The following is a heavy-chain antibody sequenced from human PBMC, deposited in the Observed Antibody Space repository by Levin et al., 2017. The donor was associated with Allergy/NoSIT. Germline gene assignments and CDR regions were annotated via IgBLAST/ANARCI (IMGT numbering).Heavy chain of an antibody. CDR1: GFAFNSYA. J-gene: IGHJ4*02. D-gene: IGHD6-19*01. Sequence: PGGSLRLSCAASGFAFNSYAMHWVRQGPGKGLEWVAVISYDGNNEYYGESVKGRFTISRDNSKNTLYLQMNSLRTEDAAVYYCARPYNSGWVGDLDYWGQGTLVTVSS. CDR3: ARPYNSGWVGDLDY. CDR2: ISYDGNNE. V-gene: IGHV3-30-3*01.